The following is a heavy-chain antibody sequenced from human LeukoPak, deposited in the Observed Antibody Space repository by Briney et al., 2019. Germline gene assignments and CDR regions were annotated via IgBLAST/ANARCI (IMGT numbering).Heavy chain of an antibody. CDR3: ARGWEPYSSSFDY. Sequence: SQTLSLTCAISGDSVSSNSAAWNWIRQSPSRGLEWLGRAYFRSKWYNEYAISVKSRITINPDTSKNQFSLQLNSVTPEDTAVYYCARGWEPYSSSFDYWGQGTLVTVSS. J-gene: IGHJ4*02. CDR1: GDSVSSNSAA. V-gene: IGHV6-1*01. D-gene: IGHD6-13*01. CDR2: AYFRSKWYN.